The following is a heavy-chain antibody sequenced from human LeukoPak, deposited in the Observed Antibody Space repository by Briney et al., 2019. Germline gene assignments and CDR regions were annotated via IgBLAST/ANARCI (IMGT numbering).Heavy chain of an antibody. CDR1: GFTVGSNY. CDR2: IYSGGST. D-gene: IGHD2-2*01. V-gene: IGHV3-53*01. Sequence: PGGSLRLSCAASGFTVGSNYMSWVRQAPGKGLEWVSVIYSGGSTYYADSVKGRFTISRDNSKNTLYLQMNSLRAEDTAVYYCAKHQRDIVVVPAGVGYYMDVWGKGTTVTVSS. CDR3: AKHQRDIVVVPAGVGYYMDV. J-gene: IGHJ6*03.